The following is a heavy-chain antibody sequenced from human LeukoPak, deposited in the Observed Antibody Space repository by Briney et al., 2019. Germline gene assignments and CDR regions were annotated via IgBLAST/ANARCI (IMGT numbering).Heavy chain of an antibody. CDR1: GYTFTSYG. Sequence: ASVKVSCKASGYTFTSYGISWVRQAPGQGLEWMGWISAYNGNTNYAQKLQGRVTMTTDTSTSTAYMERRSLRSDDTAVYYCARMGSTVTTYYYYMDVWGKGTTVTVSS. V-gene: IGHV1-18*01. CDR2: ISAYNGNT. CDR3: ARMGSTVTTYYYYMDV. D-gene: IGHD4-17*01. J-gene: IGHJ6*03.